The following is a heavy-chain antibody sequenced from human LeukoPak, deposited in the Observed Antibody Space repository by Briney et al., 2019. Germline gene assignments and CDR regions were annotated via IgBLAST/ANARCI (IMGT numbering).Heavy chain of an antibody. CDR1: GGSISSYY. V-gene: IGHV4-59*08. D-gene: IGHD3-10*01. CDR2: IYYSGST. CDR3: ARHTMVSFDY. Sequence: SETLSLTCTVSGGSISSYYWSWIRQPPGKGLEWIGYIYYSGSTNYNPSLKSRVTISVDTSKNRFSLKLSSVTAADTAVYYCARHTMVSFDYWGQGTLVTVSS. J-gene: IGHJ4*02.